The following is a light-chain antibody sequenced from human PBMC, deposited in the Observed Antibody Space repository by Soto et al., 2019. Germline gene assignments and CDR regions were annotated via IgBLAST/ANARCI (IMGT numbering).Light chain of an antibody. V-gene: IGLV2-14*03. Sequence: QSVLTQPASVSGSPGQSITISCTGTTSDVGAYNYVSWYQQHPGQAPKLMIYDVSNRPSGVSNRFSGSKSGTTASLTISGLQAEDEDDYYGSSFTSTSARVFGGGTKLTVL. CDR1: TSDVGAYNY. CDR2: DVS. CDR3: SSFTSTSARV. J-gene: IGLJ3*02.